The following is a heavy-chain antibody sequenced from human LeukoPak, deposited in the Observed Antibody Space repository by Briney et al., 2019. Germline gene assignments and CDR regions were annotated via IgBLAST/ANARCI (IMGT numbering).Heavy chain of an antibody. J-gene: IGHJ4*02. V-gene: IGHV3-7*03. CDR1: GFTFSSYW. D-gene: IGHD3-3*01. Sequence: GGSLRLSCAASGFTFSSYWMSWVRQAPGKGLEWVANIKQDGSEKYYVDSVKGRFTIPRDNAKNSLYLQMNSLRAEDTAVYYCARAEEYYDFWSGYYRGFKRTQNFDYWGQGTLVTVSS. CDR3: ARAEEYYDFWSGYYRGFKRTQNFDY. CDR2: IKQDGSEK.